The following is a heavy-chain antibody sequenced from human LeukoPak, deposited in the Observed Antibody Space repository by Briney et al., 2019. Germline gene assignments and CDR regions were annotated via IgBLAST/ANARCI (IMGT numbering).Heavy chain of an antibody. CDR1: GFTFSSSE. CDR3: AKDATRVRTWVQKTATYMDV. J-gene: IGHJ6*03. V-gene: IGHV3-48*01. D-gene: IGHD5-18*01. Sequence: GGSLRLSCVASGFTFSSSEMNWVRQAPGKGLEWISYITSSSRTIWYADSVKGRFTISRDNSKNTLFLQMNSLRAEDTAVYYCAKDATRVRTWVQKTATYMDVWGKGTTVTISS. CDR2: ITSSSRTI.